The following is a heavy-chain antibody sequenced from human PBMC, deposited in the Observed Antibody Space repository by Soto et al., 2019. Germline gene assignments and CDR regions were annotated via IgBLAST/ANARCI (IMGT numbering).Heavy chain of an antibody. CDR1: GFTFSSYA. CDR3: TTDDPINRS. CDR2: ISGSGGTT. Sequence: PGGSMRLSCAASGFTFSSYAMSWVRQAPGKGLEWVSAISGSGGTTDSTAPVKGRFTISRDDSKGTLYLQMNSLRNEDTAVYYCTTDDPINRSWGQGTLVTVSS. V-gene: IGHV3-23*01. J-gene: IGHJ5*02.